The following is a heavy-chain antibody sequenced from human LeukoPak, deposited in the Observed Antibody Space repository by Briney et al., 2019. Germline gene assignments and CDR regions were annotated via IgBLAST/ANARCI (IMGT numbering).Heavy chain of an antibody. J-gene: IGHJ4*02. CDR2: IIPIFGTA. D-gene: IGHD6-13*01. Sequence: GSSVKASCKASGGTFSSYAVSWVRQAPGQGLEWMGRIIPIFGTANYAQKFQGRVTITTDESTSTAYMELSSLRSEDTAVYYCASSGDSSSWSAPFDYWGQGTLVTVSS. V-gene: IGHV1-69*05. CDR3: ASSGDSSSWSAPFDY. CDR1: GGTFSSYA.